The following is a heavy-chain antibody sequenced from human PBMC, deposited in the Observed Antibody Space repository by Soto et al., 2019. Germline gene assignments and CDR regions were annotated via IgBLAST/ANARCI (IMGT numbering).Heavy chain of an antibody. Sequence: KTSETLSLTCSLSGASITSTTYFWAWIRQPPGKGLEWFGSIYYSGKTHYNPSLKSRTTISVDRSRNQFSLQVSSVTAADTAVYYCAKNLTITGRFYXWGQGTVVTVSX. CDR1: GASITSTTYF. CDR3: AKNLTITGRFYX. D-gene: IGHD1-20*01. J-gene: IGHJ4*02. V-gene: IGHV4-39*01. CDR2: IYYSGKT.